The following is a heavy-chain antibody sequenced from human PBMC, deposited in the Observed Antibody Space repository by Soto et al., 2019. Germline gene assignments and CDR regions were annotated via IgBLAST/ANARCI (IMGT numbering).Heavy chain of an antibody. CDR1: GGSISSSSYY. D-gene: IGHD4-17*01. CDR3: VSHVTGGDYPFSYYYCYGIDV. CDR2: IYYSGST. J-gene: IGHJ6*02. V-gene: IGHV4-39*01. Sequence: QLLESGPGLVKPSETLSLTCTVSGGSISSSSYYGGWIRQPPGKGLEWIGSIYYSGSTYYNPSLKSRVTISVDTSKNQFSLELSSVTDADTAVYYCVSHVTGGDYPFSYYYCYGIDVWGQGTTVTVSS.